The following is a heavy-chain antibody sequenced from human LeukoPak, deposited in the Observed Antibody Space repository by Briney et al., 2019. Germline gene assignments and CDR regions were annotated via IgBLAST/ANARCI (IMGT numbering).Heavy chain of an antibody. CDR3: ERGGVGECHH. D-gene: IGHD5/OR15-5a*01. Sequence: SETLSLTCTVSGYSITRGSNWGWVRQSPGKGLEWIASISHAGDTYYNPSLKSRVTSSVDTSKNHFSLNLASVTAPDTAVYFCERGGVGECHHWGQGPLVTVSS. CDR1: GYSITRGSN. CDR2: ISHAGDT. J-gene: IGHJ4*02. V-gene: IGHV4-38-2*02.